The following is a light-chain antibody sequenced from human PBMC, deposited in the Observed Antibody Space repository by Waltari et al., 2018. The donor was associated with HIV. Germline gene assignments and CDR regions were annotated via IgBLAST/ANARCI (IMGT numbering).Light chain of an antibody. CDR1: SSDVGDYNY. Sequence: QSALTQPASVSGSPGQSITISCTGTSSDVGDYNYVSWYQQHPGKAPKLIIYDVSTRPAGVSNLFSCSKSDNTASLTISWRQTEDEADYYCSSYTSSSTRVFGTGTKVTVL. CDR3: SSYTSSSTRV. V-gene: IGLV2-14*01. J-gene: IGLJ1*01. CDR2: DVS.